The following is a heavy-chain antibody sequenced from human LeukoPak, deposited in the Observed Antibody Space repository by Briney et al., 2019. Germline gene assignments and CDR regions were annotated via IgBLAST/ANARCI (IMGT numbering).Heavy chain of an antibody. CDR3: ARGVSYMDV. CDR2: IRYDGSNK. J-gene: IGHJ6*03. D-gene: IGHD3-16*02. V-gene: IGHV3-30*02. CDR1: GFTFSSYG. Sequence: GGSLRLSCAASGFTFSSYGMHWVRQAPGKGLEWVAFIRYDGSNKYYADSVKGRFTISRDNAKKSLYLQMNSLRAEDTAVYYCARGVSYMDVWGKGTTVTVSS.